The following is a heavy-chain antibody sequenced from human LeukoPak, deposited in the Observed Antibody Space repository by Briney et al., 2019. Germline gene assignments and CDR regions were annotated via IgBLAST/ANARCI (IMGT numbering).Heavy chain of an antibody. J-gene: IGHJ4*02. CDR2: IKASSGST. CDR3: AREEEGGTFDY. D-gene: IGHD3-16*01. V-gene: IGHV1-46*01. Sequence: EASVKVSCKASGYTFTSYGISWVRQAPGQGLEWMGIIKASSGSTSYAQKFRGRVTMSSDTSTSTVYMELSSLRSEDTAVYHCAREEEGGTFDYWGQGTLVTVSS. CDR1: GYTFTSYG.